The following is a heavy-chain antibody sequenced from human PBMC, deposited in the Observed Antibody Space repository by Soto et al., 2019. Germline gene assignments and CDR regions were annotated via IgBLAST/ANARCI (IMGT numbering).Heavy chain of an antibody. CDR2: IYYSGST. CDR3: ARGIVVVPAAMSVDYYYMDV. J-gene: IGHJ6*03. D-gene: IGHD2-2*01. V-gene: IGHV4-39*01. CDR1: GGSISSSSYY. Sequence: SETLSLTCTVSGGSISSSSYYWGWIRQPPGKGLEWIGSIYYSGSTYYNPSLKSRVTISVDTSKNQFSLKLSSVTAADTAAYYCARGIVVVPAAMSVDYYYMDVWGKGTTVTVSS.